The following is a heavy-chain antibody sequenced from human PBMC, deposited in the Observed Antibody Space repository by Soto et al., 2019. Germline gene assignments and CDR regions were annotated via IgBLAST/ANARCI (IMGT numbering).Heavy chain of an antibody. V-gene: IGHV5-10-1*01. CDR1: GYSFTSYW. Sequence: PGETLKISCKGSGYSFTSYWISWVRQMPGKGLEWMGRIDPSDSNTNYSPSFQGHVTISADKSISTAYLQWSSLKASDTAMYYCARRTSVYYYYGMDVWGQGTTVTVSS. CDR3: ARRTSVYYYYGMDV. J-gene: IGHJ6*02. D-gene: IGHD3-16*01. CDR2: IDPSDSNT.